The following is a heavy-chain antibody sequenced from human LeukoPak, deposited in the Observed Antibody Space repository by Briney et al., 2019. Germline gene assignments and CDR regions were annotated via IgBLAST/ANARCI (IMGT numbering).Heavy chain of an antibody. D-gene: IGHD4-17*01. CDR1: GASISSDY. Sequence: SETLSLTCTVSGASISSDYGSWIRQPPGKGLEGIAKIYYSGSTNYNPSLKSRVTISVDTSNNQFSLKLTSVTAADTAVYYCARDTVTTMGTFDYWGQGTLVTVSS. J-gene: IGHJ4*02. CDR3: ARDTVTTMGTFDY. CDR2: IYYSGST. V-gene: IGHV4-59*01.